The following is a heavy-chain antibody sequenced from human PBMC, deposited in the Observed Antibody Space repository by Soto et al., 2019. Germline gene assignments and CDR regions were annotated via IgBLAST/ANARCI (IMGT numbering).Heavy chain of an antibody. CDR3: ARSGYSSHGMDV. Sequence: PGDSRKISCQFSGYIFTTCWIGWFRQMPGKGLEWIGIIYPTDSDTRYSPSFQGQVTISADKSITTAYLQWSSLRASDTAVYYCARSGYSSHGMDVWGQGTTVTVSS. CDR1: GYIFTTCW. D-gene: IGHD5-12*01. J-gene: IGHJ6*02. V-gene: IGHV5-51*01. CDR2: IYPTDSDT.